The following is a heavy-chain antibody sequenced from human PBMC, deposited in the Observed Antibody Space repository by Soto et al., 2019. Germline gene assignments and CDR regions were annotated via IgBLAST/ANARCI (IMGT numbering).Heavy chain of an antibody. V-gene: IGHV3-30*18. J-gene: IGHJ4*02. Sequence: GGSLRLSCAASGFTFAIYGMHWVRQAPGKGLEWVAVLSYDGSNEYYAESVKGRFTISRDNSRNTLYLQMNSLTADDTAVYYCAKVISGNYPQPVDKWGQGNLVTVSS. CDR3: AKVISGNYPQPVDK. CDR2: LSYDGSNE. D-gene: IGHD1-26*01. CDR1: GFTFAIYG.